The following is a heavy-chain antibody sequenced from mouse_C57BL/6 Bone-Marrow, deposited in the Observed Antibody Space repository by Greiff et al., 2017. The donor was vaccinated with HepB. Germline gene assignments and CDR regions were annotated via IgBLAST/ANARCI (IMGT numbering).Heavy chain of an antibody. CDR3: TYYDGSRGRFAY. V-gene: IGHV14-4*01. D-gene: IGHD1-1*01. CDR2: IDPENGDT. CDR1: GFNIKDDY. J-gene: IGHJ3*01. Sequence: VQLKQSGAELVRPGASVKLSCTASGFNIKDDYMHWVKQRPEQGLEWIGWIDPENGDTEYASKFQGKATITADTSSNTAYLQLSSLTSEDTAVYYCTYYDGSRGRFAYWGQGTLVTVSA.